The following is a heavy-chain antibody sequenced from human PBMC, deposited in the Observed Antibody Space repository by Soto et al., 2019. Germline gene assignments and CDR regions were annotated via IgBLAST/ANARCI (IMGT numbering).Heavy chain of an antibody. CDR1: GFTFSSYA. V-gene: IGHV3-23*01. Sequence: GGSLRLSWAASGFTFSSYAMSWVRQAPGKGLEWVSAISGSGGSTYYADSVKGRFTISRDNSKNTLYLQMNSLRAEDTAVYYCAKLDNYDYGDYNYYYGMDVWGQGTTVTVSS. CDR2: ISGSGGST. D-gene: IGHD4-17*01. J-gene: IGHJ6*02. CDR3: AKLDNYDYGDYNYYYGMDV.